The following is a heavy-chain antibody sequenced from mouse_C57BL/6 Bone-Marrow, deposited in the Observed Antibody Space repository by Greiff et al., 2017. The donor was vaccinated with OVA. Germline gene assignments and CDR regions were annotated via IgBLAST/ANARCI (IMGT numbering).Heavy chain of an antibody. CDR1: GFTFSDYY. CDR2: ISNGGGST. V-gene: IGHV5-12*01. Sequence: EVKLVESGGGLVQPGGSLKLSCAASGFTFSDYYMYWVRQTPEKRLEWVAFISNGGGSTYYPDTVKGRFTITRDKAKNTLYLQMSRLKSEDTAVYYCASGDGYSFAYWGQGTLVTVSA. D-gene: IGHD2-3*01. J-gene: IGHJ3*01. CDR3: ASGDGYSFAY.